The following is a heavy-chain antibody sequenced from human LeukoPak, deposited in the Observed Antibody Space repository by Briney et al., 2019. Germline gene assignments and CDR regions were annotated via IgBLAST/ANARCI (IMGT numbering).Heavy chain of an antibody. V-gene: IGHV5-10-1*01. D-gene: IGHD6-19*01. CDR2: IDPSDSYT. J-gene: IGHJ2*01. CDR3: ATTEPRIRSSGWKRPYWYFDL. CDR1: GYSFTSYW. Sequence: GESLKISCKGSGYSFTSYWISWVRQTPGKGLEWMGRIDPSDSYTNYSPSFQGHVTISADKSISTAYLQWSSLKASDTAMYYCATTEPRIRSSGWKRPYWYFDLWGRGTLVTVSS.